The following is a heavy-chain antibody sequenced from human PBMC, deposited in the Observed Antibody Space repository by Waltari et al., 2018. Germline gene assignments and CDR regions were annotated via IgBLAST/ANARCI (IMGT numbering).Heavy chain of an antibody. Sequence: VQLVESGGGLVQPGGSLRLSCEASGFTFSPYWMCWVRQVPGKGLVWVSTITSEGSRTRYADSVKGRFTISRDNAKNTLYLQTNSLRAEDTAVYYCASHRPGGYGMDVWGHGTTVTVSS. CDR3: ASHRPGGYGMDV. CDR2: ITSEGSRT. V-gene: IGHV3-74*01. CDR1: GFTFSPYW. D-gene: IGHD2-15*01. J-gene: IGHJ6*02.